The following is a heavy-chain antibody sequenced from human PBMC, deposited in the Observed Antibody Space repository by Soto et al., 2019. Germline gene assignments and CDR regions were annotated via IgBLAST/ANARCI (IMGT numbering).Heavy chain of an antibody. D-gene: IGHD1-1*01. V-gene: IGHV1-2*02. J-gene: IGHJ4*02. CDR2: IKPRSGET. CDR3: AAETGADTFDY. Sequence: QVHLVQSGDEVGEPGASVKVSCKASGYNFNDYFMHWVRQAPGQGLEWMGWIKPRSGETKYEQKFHGRVTLTSDMSISTAYIEVTLMTSDDTAVYFCAAETGADTFDYWGQRTLVIVST. CDR1: GYNFNDYF.